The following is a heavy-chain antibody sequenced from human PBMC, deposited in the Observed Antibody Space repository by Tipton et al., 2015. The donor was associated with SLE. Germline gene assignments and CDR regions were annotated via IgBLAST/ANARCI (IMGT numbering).Heavy chain of an antibody. D-gene: IGHD6-13*01. CDR2: IYYSGST. V-gene: IGHV4-39*07. Sequence: LRLSCTVSGGSISSSSYYWGWIRQPPGKGLEWIGSIYYSGSTYYNPSLKSRVTISVDTSKNQFSLKLSSVTAADTAVYYCAALGGSSDYWGQGTLVTVSS. J-gene: IGHJ4*02. CDR3: AALGGSSDY. CDR1: GGSISSSSYY.